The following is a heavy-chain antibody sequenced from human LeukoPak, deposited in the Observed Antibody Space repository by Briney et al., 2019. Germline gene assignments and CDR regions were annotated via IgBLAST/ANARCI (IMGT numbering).Heavy chain of an antibody. V-gene: IGHV3-23*01. CDR2: IGISGTKT. CDR3: ANEIRPNDY. D-gene: IGHD4-17*01. Sequence: GGSLRLSCAASGFTFSASGMHWVRQASGKGLEWVSAIGISGTKTYYGDSVKGRFLISRDNSKNTLYLQMNSLRVEDTAVYFCANEIRPNDYWGQGTLVTVAS. CDR1: GFTFSASG. J-gene: IGHJ4*02.